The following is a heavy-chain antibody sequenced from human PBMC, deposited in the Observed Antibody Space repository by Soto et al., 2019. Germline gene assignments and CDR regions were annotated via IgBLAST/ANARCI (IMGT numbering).Heavy chain of an antibody. J-gene: IGHJ4*02. CDR3: AKNQALLCGGDCYWDFDY. CDR1: GFTFSSYA. Sequence: EVQLLESGGGLVQPGGSLRLSCAASGFTFSSYAMSWVRQAPGKGLEWVSAISGSGGSTYYADSVKGRFTISRDNSKNTLYLQMNSLRAEDTAVYYCAKNQALLCGGDCYWDFDYWGQGTLVTVSS. V-gene: IGHV3-23*01. D-gene: IGHD2-21*02. CDR2: ISGSGGST.